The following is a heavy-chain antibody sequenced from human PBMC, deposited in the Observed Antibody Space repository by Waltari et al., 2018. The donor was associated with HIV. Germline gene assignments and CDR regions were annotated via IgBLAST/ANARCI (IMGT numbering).Heavy chain of an antibody. CDR2: IRPSSGDT. CDR1: GYTFTVYY. V-gene: IGHV1-2*02. J-gene: IGHJ4*02. Sequence: QVQLVQSGAEVKKPGASVKVSCKASGYTFTVYYMPWVRQAPGQGLEWMGWIRPSSGDTNYSQRFQGRVTMTRDTSISTAYMELSRLRSDDTAVYYCARGPTDILTGYYPDYWGQGTLVTVSS. D-gene: IGHD3-9*01. CDR3: ARGPTDILTGYYPDY.